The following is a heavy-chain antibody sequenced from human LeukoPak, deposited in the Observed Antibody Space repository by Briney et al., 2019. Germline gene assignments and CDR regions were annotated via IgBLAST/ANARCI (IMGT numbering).Heavy chain of an antibody. D-gene: IGHD3-22*01. J-gene: IGHJ3*02. CDR1: GYTFTGYY. CDR3: ARGDSSGYSDAFDI. Sequence: ASVKVSCKASGYTFTGYYMHWVRQAPGQGLEWMGRINPNSGGTNYARKFQGRVTMTRDTSISTAYMELSRLRSDDTAVYYCARGDSSGYSDAFDIWGQGTMVTVSS. V-gene: IGHV1-2*06. CDR2: INPNSGGT.